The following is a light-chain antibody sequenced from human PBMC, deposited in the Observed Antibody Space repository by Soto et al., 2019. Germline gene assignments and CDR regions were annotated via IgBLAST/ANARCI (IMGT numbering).Light chain of an antibody. CDR2: DVS. J-gene: IGLJ3*02. V-gene: IGLV2-14*01. Sequence: QSALTQPASVSGSPGQSITISCTGTSXDVGGYNYVSWYQQHPGKAPKLMIYDVSNRPSGVSNRFSGSKSGNTASLTISGLQAEDEADYYCSSYTSSSTPWVFGGGTKVTVL. CDR1: SXDVGGYNY. CDR3: SSYTSSSTPWV.